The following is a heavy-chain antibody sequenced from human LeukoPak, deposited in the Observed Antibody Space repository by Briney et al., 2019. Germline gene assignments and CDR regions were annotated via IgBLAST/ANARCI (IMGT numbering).Heavy chain of an antibody. D-gene: IGHD1-26*01. V-gene: IGHV3-30-3*01. CDR1: GFTFSTYA. Sequence: PGGSPRLSCAASGFTFSTYAMHWVRQAPGKGLEWVAVISYDGSSKDYADSVKGRFTISRDNSKNTLYLQMNSLRAEDTAVYYCAREWGLRLFDYWGQGTLVTVSS. J-gene: IGHJ4*02. CDR3: AREWGLRLFDY. CDR2: ISYDGSSK.